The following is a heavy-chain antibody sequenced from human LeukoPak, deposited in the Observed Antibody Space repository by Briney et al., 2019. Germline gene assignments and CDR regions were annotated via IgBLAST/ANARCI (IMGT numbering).Heavy chain of an antibody. CDR2: IYYSGNT. V-gene: IGHV4-39*01. CDR1: GGSISNRNYY. J-gene: IGHJ4*02. CDR3: MRHEEEDGYNAKPFDF. Sequence: PSETLSLTCTVSGGSISNRNYYWGCVRQPPGKGLEWSGTIYYSGNTYYTPPHKTRVTISVDTSKNQFSLRLSSVTAADTAVYFCMRHEEEDGYNAKPFDFWGQGTLVTVSS. D-gene: IGHD5-24*01.